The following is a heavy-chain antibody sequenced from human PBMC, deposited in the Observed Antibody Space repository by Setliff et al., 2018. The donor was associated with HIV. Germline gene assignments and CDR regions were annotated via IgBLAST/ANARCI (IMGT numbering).Heavy chain of an antibody. Sequence: ASVKVSCKASGYTFNNYGISWVRRAPGQGLEWMGWINTHSGYTNYAQNAQGRVTVTMDTSTSTAYMELRSLKSDDTAVYYCARGKTWLRFLDYWGQGTLVTVSS. J-gene: IGHJ4*02. D-gene: IGHD5-12*01. CDR1: GYTFNNYG. V-gene: IGHV1-18*01. CDR2: INTHSGYT. CDR3: ARGKTWLRFLDY.